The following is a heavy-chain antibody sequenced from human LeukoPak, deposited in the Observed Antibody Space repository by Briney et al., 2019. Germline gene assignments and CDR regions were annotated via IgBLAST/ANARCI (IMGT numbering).Heavy chain of an antibody. Sequence: GRSLRLSRAASGFTFSSYAMHWVRQAPGKGLEWVAVISYDGSNKYYADSVRGRFTISRDNSKNTLYLQMNSLRAEDTAVYYCAREALRYFDRLPREYYFDYWGQGTLVTVSS. D-gene: IGHD3-9*01. V-gene: IGHV3-30*04. CDR3: AREALRYFDRLPREYYFDY. J-gene: IGHJ4*02. CDR1: GFTFSSYA. CDR2: ISYDGSNK.